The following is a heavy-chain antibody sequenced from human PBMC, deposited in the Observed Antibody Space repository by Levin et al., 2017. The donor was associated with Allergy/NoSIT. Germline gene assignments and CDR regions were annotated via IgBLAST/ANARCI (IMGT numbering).Heavy chain of an antibody. J-gene: IGHJ4*02. CDR2: ISTSGGST. V-gene: IGHV3-23*01. D-gene: IGHD1/OR15-1a*01. CDR3: ANSNSLELEQYFDY. CDR1: GFTFSSYA. Sequence: GGSLRLSCAASGFTFSSYAMTWVRQAPGKGLKWVSAISTSGGSTYYADSVKGRFTISRDNSKNTLYLQMNSLRAEDTAVYYCANSNSLELEQYFDYWGQGTLVTVSS.